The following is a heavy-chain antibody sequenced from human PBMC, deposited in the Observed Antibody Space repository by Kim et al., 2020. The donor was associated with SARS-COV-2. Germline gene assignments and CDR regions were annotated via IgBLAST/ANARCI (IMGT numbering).Heavy chain of an antibody. CDR2: IWFDGNPQ. CDR3: ARDAYFGTFYMDV. J-gene: IGHJ6*03. D-gene: IGHD2-21*01. Sequence: GGSLRLSCEASGFIFTTYGMHWVRQSPGKGLEWVALIWFDGNPQYYAASVKGRFSVSRDNSTNSVYLQMNSLRVEDTAIYYCARDAYFGTFYMDVWGKGTTVTVSS. V-gene: IGHV3-33*01. CDR1: GFIFTTYG.